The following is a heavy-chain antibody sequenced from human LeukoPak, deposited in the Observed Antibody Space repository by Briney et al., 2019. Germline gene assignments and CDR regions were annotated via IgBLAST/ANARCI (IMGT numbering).Heavy chain of an antibody. D-gene: IGHD3-3*01. J-gene: IGHJ6*04. Sequence: GGSLRLSCAASGFTFSSYAMGWVRQAPGKGLEWVSAISGSGGSTYYADSVKGRFTISRDNSKNTLYLQMNSLRAEDTAVYYCAKDWSQVGSFMDVWGKGTTVTVSS. CDR1: GFTFSSYA. CDR3: AKDWSQVGSFMDV. CDR2: ISGSGGST. V-gene: IGHV3-23*01.